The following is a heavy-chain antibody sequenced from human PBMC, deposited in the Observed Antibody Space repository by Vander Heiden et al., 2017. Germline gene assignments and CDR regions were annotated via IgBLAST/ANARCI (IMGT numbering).Heavy chain of an antibody. D-gene: IGHD6-19*01. CDR2: IYPGDSDT. Sequence: EVQLVQSGAEVKKPGESLKLTCKGSGYSFTSYWIGWVRQMPGKGLEWMGIIYPGDSDTRYSPSFQGQVTISADKSISTAYLQWSSLKASDTAMYYCARHSLGIAVAGAQPSDYWGQGTLVTVSS. J-gene: IGHJ4*02. CDR3: ARHSLGIAVAGAQPSDY. CDR1: GYSFTSYW. V-gene: IGHV5-51*01.